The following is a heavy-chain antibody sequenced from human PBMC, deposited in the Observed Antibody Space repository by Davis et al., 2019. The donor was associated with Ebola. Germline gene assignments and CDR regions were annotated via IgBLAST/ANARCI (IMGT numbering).Heavy chain of an antibody. Sequence: GESLKISCAASGFTVSSNYMSWVRQAPGKGLEWVSAISGSGGSTYYADSVKGRFTISRDNSKNTLYLQMNSLRAEDTAVYYCAKSESQSGWYIRWYFDLWGRGTLVTVSS. D-gene: IGHD6-19*01. CDR1: GFTVSSNY. CDR3: AKSESQSGWYIRWYFDL. V-gene: IGHV3-23*01. CDR2: ISGSGGST. J-gene: IGHJ2*01.